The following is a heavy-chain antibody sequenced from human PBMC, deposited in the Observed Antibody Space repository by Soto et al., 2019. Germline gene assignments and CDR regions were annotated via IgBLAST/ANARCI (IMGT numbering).Heavy chain of an antibody. J-gene: IGHJ3*01. CDR2: IYYTGST. CDR1: GDSISSGDYY. V-gene: IGHV4-30-4*01. Sequence: QVVLQESGPGLVKPSQTLSLTCTVSGDSISSGDYYWSWIRQPPGKGLEWIGYIYYTGSTYYHPSLESRVIISADTSKNHFSLKLRSVTAADTAVYYCASEYCRGGRCSTHDPFSFWSQGTMVTVSS. CDR3: ASEYCRGGRCSTHDPFSF. D-gene: IGHD2-15*01.